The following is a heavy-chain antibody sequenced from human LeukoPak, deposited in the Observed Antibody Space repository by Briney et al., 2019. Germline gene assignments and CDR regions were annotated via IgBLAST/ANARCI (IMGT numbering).Heavy chain of an antibody. V-gene: IGHV3-49*04. CDR3: ARWTYGYGDY. D-gene: IGHD5-18*01. Sequence: GGSLRLSCTVSGFTFGDYALNWVRQAPEKGLEWVCFIRSKAYGGTTEYAASVKGRFTISRDDSKSIAYLQMNSLKTEDTAVYYCARWTYGYGDYWGQGSLVTVSS. CDR2: IRSKAYGGTT. J-gene: IGHJ4*02. CDR1: GFTFGDYA.